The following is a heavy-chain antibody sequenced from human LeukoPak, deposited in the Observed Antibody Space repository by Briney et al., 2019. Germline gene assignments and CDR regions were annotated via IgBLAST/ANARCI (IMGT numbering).Heavy chain of an antibody. D-gene: IGHD6-13*01. CDR2: IYYSGST. CDR3: ASEQLDEGGFDY. CDR1: GGSISSYY. J-gene: IGHJ4*02. V-gene: IGHV4-59*08. Sequence: SETLSLTCTVSGGSISSYYWSWIRQPPGKGLEWIGYIYYSGSTNYNPSLKSRVTISVDTSKNQFSLKLSSVTAADTAVYYCASEQLDEGGFDYWGQGTLVTVSS.